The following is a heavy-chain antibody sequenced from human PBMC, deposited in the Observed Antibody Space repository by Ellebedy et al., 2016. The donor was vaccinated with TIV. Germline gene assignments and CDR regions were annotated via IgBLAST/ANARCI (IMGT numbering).Heavy chain of an antibody. Sequence: GESLKISCAASGFTVSSVYVSWVRQAPGKGLEWVANIHPDGSEKYYVDSVKGRFTMSRDNAKNTQYLQMNSLRAEDTAVYYCARVAVGRSGPSYGMEVWGQGTSVTVSS. V-gene: IGHV3-7*01. CDR3: ARVAVGRSGPSYGMEV. CDR1: GFTVSSVY. J-gene: IGHJ6*02. CDR2: IHPDGSEK. D-gene: IGHD6-19*01.